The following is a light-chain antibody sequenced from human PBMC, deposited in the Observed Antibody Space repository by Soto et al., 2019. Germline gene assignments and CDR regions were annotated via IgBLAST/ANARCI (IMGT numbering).Light chain of an antibody. J-gene: IGKJ5*01. CDR1: QSVSRR. CDR3: QHYGETPIT. Sequence: EIVLTQSPGTLSLSPGGRATLSCRASQSVSRRLAWYQHRPGQSPRLLISGASMRASGVPVRFSGSGSGTDFTLTISRLEPEDFAVYYFQHYGETPITFGLGTRREV. V-gene: IGKV3-20*01. CDR2: GAS.